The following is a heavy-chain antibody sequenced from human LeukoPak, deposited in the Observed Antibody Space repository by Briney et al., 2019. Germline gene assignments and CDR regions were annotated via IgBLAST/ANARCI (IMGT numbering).Heavy chain of an antibody. CDR3: ARKGSGGLYYYGMDV. CDR1: GGSISSYY. J-gene: IGHJ6*02. D-gene: IGHD3-10*01. V-gene: IGHV4-59*12. CDR2: IYYSGST. Sequence: SETLSLTCTVSGGSISSYYWNWIRQPPGKGLEWIGYIYYSGSTNYNPSLRSRVTISVDTSKNQFSLKLSSVTAADTAVYYCARKGSGGLYYYGMDVWGQGTTVTVSS.